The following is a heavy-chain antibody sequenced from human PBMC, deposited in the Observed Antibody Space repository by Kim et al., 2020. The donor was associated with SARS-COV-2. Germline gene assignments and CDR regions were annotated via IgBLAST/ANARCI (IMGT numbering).Heavy chain of an antibody. V-gene: IGHV4-34*01. J-gene: IGHJ6*02. D-gene: IGHD3-9*01. CDR1: GGSFSGYY. Sequence: SETLSLTCAVYGGSFSGYYWSWIRQPPGKGLEWIGEINHSGSTNYNPSLKSRVTISVDTSNNQFSLKLSSVTAADTAVYYCARLYPPTLRYFDWLSRDYYYCGMDVWGQGTTVTVSS. CDR3: ARLYPPTLRYFDWLSRDYYYCGMDV. CDR2: INHSGST.